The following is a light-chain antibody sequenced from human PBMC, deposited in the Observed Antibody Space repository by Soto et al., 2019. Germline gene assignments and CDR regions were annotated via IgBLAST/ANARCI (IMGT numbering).Light chain of an antibody. V-gene: IGKV4-1*01. J-gene: IGKJ1*01. CDR3: HQYHSAPPA. Sequence: DIVMTQSPDSLAVSLGDRATINCKSSQSVFASHNNKNFLAWYQQRPGQPPKLLIYWASTREVGVPDRFSGSGSGTDFTLTISCLQAEDVAVYYCHQYHSAPPAFGQGTKVEIK. CDR2: WAS. CDR1: QSVFASHNNKNF.